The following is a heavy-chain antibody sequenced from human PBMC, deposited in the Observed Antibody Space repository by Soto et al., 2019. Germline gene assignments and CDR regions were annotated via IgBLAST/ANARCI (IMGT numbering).Heavy chain of an antibody. CDR1: GYTFTGYY. Sequence: ASVKVCCKASGYTFTGYYMHWVREAPGQGLEWMGWINPNSGGTNYAQKFQGRVTMTRDTSISTAYMELSRLRSDDTAVYYCARESDILTGYYNVIRYYYGMDVWGQGTTVTVSS. D-gene: IGHD3-9*01. J-gene: IGHJ6*02. CDR3: ARESDILTGYYNVIRYYYGMDV. CDR2: INPNSGGT. V-gene: IGHV1-2*02.